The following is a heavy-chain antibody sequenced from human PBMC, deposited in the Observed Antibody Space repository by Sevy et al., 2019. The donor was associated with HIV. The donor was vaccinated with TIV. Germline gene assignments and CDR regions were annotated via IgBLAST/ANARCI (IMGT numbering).Heavy chain of an antibody. V-gene: IGHV3-30*18. CDR1: GLTLSSCG. D-gene: IGHD3-9*01. J-gene: IGHJ6*02. CDR2: ISYDGSNK. Sequence: LSLTCAASGLTLSSCGMHWARQAPGKGLEWVAVISYDGSNKYNAESVKGRFTISRDTSKNTLYLQMNSLRAEDTAVYYCAKDFTGFYGMDVWGQGTTVTVSS. CDR3: AKDFTGFYGMDV.